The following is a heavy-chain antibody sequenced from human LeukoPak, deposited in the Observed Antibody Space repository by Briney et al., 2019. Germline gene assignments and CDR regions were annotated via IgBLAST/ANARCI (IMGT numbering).Heavy chain of an antibody. CDR1: GFTFSSYS. J-gene: IGHJ4*02. CDR2: ISSSSSYI. Sequence: GGSLRLACAASGFTFSSYSMYWVRQAPGKGLEWVSSISSSSSYIYYADSVKGRFTISRDNAKNSLYLQMNSLRAEDTAVYYCARDRPIAVAGTSDYWGQGTLVTVSS. CDR3: ARDRPIAVAGTSDY. V-gene: IGHV3-21*01. D-gene: IGHD6-19*01.